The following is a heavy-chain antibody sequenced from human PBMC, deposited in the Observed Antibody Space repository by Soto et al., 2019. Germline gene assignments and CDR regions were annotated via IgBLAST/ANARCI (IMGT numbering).Heavy chain of an antibody. V-gene: IGHV4-4*07. J-gene: IGHJ6*02. CDR2: IFTSGST. Sequence: QVQLQESGPGLVKPSETLSLTCTVSGGSISSYYWSWIRQPAGKGLEWLGRIFTSGSTNYNPSLKSRVTMSVDTSKNPFSLKLSSVTAADTAVYYCARDLRSGYSYGYHYYYGMDVWGQGTTVTVSS. CDR1: GGSISSYY. D-gene: IGHD5-18*01. CDR3: ARDLRSGYSYGYHYYYGMDV.